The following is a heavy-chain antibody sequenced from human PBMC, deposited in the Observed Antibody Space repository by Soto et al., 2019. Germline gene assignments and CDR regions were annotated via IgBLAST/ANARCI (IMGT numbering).Heavy chain of an antibody. J-gene: IGHJ3*02. V-gene: IGHV3-11*05. Sequence: QVQLVESGGGLVKPGGSLRLSCAASGFTFSDYYMSWIRQAPGKGLEWGSYISSSSSYTNYADSVKGRFTISRDNAKNSLYLQMNSLRAEDTAVYYCAREGRCSGGSCYSLDAFDIWGQGTMVTVSS. CDR3: AREGRCSGGSCYSLDAFDI. D-gene: IGHD2-15*01. CDR1: GFTFSDYY. CDR2: ISSSSSYT.